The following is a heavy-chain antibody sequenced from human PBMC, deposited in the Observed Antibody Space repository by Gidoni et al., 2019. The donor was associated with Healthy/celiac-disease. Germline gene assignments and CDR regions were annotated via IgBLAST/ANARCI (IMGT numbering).Heavy chain of an antibody. D-gene: IGHD3-16*02. CDR2: IYYSGST. Sequence: QVQLQESGPGLVKPSETLSLTCTVSGGSISSYYWSWIRQPPGKGLEWIGYIYYSGSTNYNPSLKSRVTISVDTSKNQFSLKLSSVTAADTAVYYCARVQDDYVWGSYRYYYYYGMDVWGQGTTVTVSS. J-gene: IGHJ6*02. CDR1: GGSISSYY. CDR3: ARVQDDYVWGSYRYYYYYGMDV. V-gene: IGHV4-59*01.